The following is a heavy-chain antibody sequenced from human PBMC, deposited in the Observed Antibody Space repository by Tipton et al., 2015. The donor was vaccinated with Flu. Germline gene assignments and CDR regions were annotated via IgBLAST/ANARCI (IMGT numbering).Heavy chain of an antibody. CDR3: ARDLKWSSAYYNPFGY. V-gene: IGHV4-31*03. D-gene: IGHD3-22*01. CDR1: GVSLSSGIYY. J-gene: IGHJ4*02. Sequence: TLSLTCLVSGVSLSSGIYYWSWIRQHPGKGLEWIGYIHFSGSAYYNPSLNSRFSISVDTSKNQFSLKVTSVTAADTAVYYCARDLKWSSAYYNPFGYWGQGILVTVSS. CDR2: IHFSGSA.